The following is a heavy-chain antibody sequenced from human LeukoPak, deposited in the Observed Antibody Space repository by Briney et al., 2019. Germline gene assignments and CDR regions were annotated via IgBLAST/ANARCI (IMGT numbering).Heavy chain of an antibody. CDR3: ARDTPNSSGYYAWFDP. CDR1: GGSFSGYY. D-gene: IGHD3-22*01. J-gene: IGHJ5*02. CDR2: IYYSGST. Sequence: PSETLSLTCAVYGGSFSGYYWSWIRQHPGKGLEWIGYIYYSGSTYYNPSLKSRVTISVDTSKSQFSLKLSSVTAADTAVYYCARDTPNSSGYYAWFDPWGQGTLVTVSS. V-gene: IGHV4-31*11.